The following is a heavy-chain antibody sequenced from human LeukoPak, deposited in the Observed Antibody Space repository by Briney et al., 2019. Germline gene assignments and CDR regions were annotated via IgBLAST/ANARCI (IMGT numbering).Heavy chain of an antibody. CDR2: INPSGTTT. CDR3: ARGRYNWKFDY. CDR1: GYTFTTHY. Sequence: PGASVKVSCKASGYTFTTHYMHWVRQAPGQGLEWMGLINPSGTTTNYAQKFRGRVTMTTDTSTSTAYMELRSLRSDDTAVYYCARGRYNWKFDYWGQGTLVTVSS. J-gene: IGHJ4*02. D-gene: IGHD1-20*01. V-gene: IGHV1-46*01.